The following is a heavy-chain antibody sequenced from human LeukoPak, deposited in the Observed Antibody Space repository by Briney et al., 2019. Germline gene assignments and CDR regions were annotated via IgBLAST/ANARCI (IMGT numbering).Heavy chain of an antibody. Sequence: PSETLSLTCTVSGGSISSYYWSWIQQRAGKGVEWIGRIYTSGSTNYNPSLKSRVTMSVDTSKNQFSLKLSSVTAADTAVYYCARAKGPVRGSRDAFDIWGQGTMVTVSS. J-gene: IGHJ3*02. D-gene: IGHD3-10*01. V-gene: IGHV4-4*07. CDR3: ARAKGPVRGSRDAFDI. CDR2: IYTSGST. CDR1: GGSISSYY.